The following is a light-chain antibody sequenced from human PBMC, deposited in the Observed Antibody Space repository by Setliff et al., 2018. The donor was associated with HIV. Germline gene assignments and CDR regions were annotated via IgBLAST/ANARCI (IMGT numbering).Light chain of an antibody. CDR2: DVS. V-gene: IGLV2-14*03. Sequence: LTQPASVSGSPGQSITISCTGTSSDVGTYNYVSWYQQHPGKAPKLMIYDVSKRPSGVSDRFSGSKSGNTASLTISGLQAEDEADYYCTSYTSSDIYVFATGTKVTV. CDR3: TSYTSSDIYV. CDR1: SSDVGTYNY. J-gene: IGLJ1*01.